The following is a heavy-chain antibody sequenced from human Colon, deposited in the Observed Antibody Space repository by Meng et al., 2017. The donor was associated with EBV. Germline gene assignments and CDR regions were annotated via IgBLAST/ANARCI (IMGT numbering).Heavy chain of an antibody. CDR2: IYHSGST. CDR3: ARGGYYSFDY. J-gene: IGHJ4*02. V-gene: IGHV4-4*02. D-gene: IGHD5-18*01. CDR1: GGCTSSVYW. Sequence: QVQLQEAGPGLVKPSETLSRTCAVAGGCTSSVYWWTWVRQSPGKGLEWIGEIYHSGSTNYNPSLKSRVTISVDKSKNQFSLKLTSVTAADTAVYYCARGGYYSFDYWGQRTLVTVSS.